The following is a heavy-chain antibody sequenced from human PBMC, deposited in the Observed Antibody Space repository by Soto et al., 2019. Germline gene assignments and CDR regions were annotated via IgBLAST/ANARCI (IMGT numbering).Heavy chain of an antibody. D-gene: IGHD3-3*01. CDR3: ATQSGYYEGNWFDP. CDR2: IYYSGST. Sequence: SETLSLTCTVSGGSISSSSYYWGWIRQPPGKGLEWIGSIYYSGSTYYNPSLKSRVTISVDTSKNQFSLKLSSVTAADTAVYYCATQSGYYEGNWFDPWGQGTLVTVSS. J-gene: IGHJ5*02. CDR1: GGSISSSSYY. V-gene: IGHV4-39*01.